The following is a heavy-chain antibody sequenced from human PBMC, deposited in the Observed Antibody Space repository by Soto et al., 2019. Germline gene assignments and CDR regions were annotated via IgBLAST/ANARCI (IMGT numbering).Heavy chain of an antibody. CDR1: GYSFTSYW. J-gene: IGHJ2*01. CDR2: IYPGDSDT. V-gene: IGHV5-51*01. Sequence: XESLKVSWKCSGYSFTSYWIGLVLQMPGKGLEWMGIIYPGDSDTRYSPSFQGQVTISADKSISTAYLQWSSLKASDTAMYYCERHAHPRDWYFDLWGRGTLVTVSS. CDR3: ERHAHPRDWYFDL.